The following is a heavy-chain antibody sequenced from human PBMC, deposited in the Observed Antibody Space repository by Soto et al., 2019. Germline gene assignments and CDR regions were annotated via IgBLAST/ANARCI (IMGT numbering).Heavy chain of an antibody. Sequence: QVQLVQSGAEVKKPGASVKVSCKASGYTFTSYGISWVRQAPGQGLEWMGWISAYNGNTKYAQKLQGRVTTTTDTSRRTAYKKLRILRSHDTGVYYCARDLGGSYNPPVDYWGQGTLVSVSS. V-gene: IGHV1-18*01. D-gene: IGHD1-26*01. J-gene: IGHJ4*02. CDR1: GYTFTSYG. CDR2: ISAYNGNT. CDR3: ARDLGGSYNPPVDY.